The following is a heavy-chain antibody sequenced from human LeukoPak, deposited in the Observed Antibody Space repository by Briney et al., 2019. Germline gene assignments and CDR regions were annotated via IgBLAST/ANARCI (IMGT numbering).Heavy chain of an antibody. J-gene: IGHJ4*02. CDR2: IYYSGST. CDR1: GGSISSGSYY. V-gene: IGHV4-61*10. Sequence: SETLSLTCTVSGGSISSGSYYWSWIRQPAGKGLEWIGYIYYSGSTNYNPSLKSRVTISVDTSKNQFSLKLSSVTAADTAVYYCARDPTPEDYWGQGTLVTVSS. CDR3: ARDPTPEDY.